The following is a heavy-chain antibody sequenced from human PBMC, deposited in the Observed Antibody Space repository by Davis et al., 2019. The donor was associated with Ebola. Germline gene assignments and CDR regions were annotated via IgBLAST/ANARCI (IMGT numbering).Heavy chain of an antibody. D-gene: IGHD5-24*01. J-gene: IGHJ5*02. V-gene: IGHV4-61*01. CDR1: GGSVSRGSYY. Sequence: SETLSLTCTVSGGSVSRGSYYWSWIRQPPGKGLEWIGYIYYTGSANYHPSLQSRVTISVDMFKNQFSLKLSSVTAADTAVYYCARRRAGQNYWFDPWGPGTLVTVSS. CDR3: ARRRAGQNYWFDP. CDR2: IYYTGSA.